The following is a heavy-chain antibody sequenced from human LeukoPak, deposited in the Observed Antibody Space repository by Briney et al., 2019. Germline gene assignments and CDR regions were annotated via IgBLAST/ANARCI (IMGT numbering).Heavy chain of an antibody. Sequence: GGSLRLSCSASGFTFSSYVMHWVRQAPGKGLEYVSAITSNGGTTYYADSVKGRFTISRDNSENTLYLQMSSLRAEDTAVFYCVRYYYDSSGYQRYFDYWGQGTLVTVSS. CDR3: VRYYYDSSGYQRYFDY. CDR1: GFTFSSYV. V-gene: IGHV3-64D*09. D-gene: IGHD3-22*01. CDR2: ITSNGGTT. J-gene: IGHJ4*02.